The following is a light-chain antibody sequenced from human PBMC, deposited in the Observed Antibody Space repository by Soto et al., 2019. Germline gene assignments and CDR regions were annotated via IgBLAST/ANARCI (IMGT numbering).Light chain of an antibody. V-gene: IGKV2-30*02. CDR1: QSLIHSDGDTY. CDR2: KVS. J-gene: IGKJ1*01. CDR3: MQGTHWPWT. Sequence: DVVMTQSPLSLPVTLGQPASISCRSSQSLIHSDGDTYLNWFQQRPGQSPRRLIYKVSDRDSGVQDRFSGSGSGTDFTLKISRVEAEDVGIYYFMQGTHWPWTFGQGTEVEIK.